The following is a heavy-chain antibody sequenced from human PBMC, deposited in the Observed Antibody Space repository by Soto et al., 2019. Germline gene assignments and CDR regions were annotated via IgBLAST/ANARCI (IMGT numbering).Heavy chain of an antibody. V-gene: IGHV1-18*01. J-gene: IGHJ4*02. Sequence: QVQLVQSGAEVKKPGASVKVSCKTSGYTFTSYHISWVRQAPGQGLEWMGWISAYNIKTNYAQKFXGRVTMTTDTLTSTAYMGLRSLRSDDTAVYYGARDAPPTDYWGQGTLVTVSS. CDR3: ARDAPPTDY. CDR2: ISAYNIKT. CDR1: GYTFTSYH.